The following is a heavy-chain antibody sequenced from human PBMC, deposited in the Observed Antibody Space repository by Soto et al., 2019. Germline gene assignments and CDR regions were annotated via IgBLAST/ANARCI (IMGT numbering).Heavy chain of an antibody. D-gene: IGHD6-6*01. Sequence: QVQLVQSGAEVKKPGSSVKVSCKASGGTFSSYAINWVRQAPGQGLEWMGRIVPMFGIPNFAPKFQGRVTMTEDRSTTTAYMELSSLRSEDTAVYYCASGPYTSSSGGYYYYYMDVWGKGTTVTVSS. CDR2: IVPMFGIP. V-gene: IGHV1-69*02. CDR1: GGTFSSYA. CDR3: ASGPYTSSSGGYYYYYMDV. J-gene: IGHJ6*03.